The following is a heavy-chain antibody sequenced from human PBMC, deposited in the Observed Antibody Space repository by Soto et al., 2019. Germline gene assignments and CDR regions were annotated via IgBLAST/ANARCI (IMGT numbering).Heavy chain of an antibody. J-gene: IGHJ5*02. Sequence: ASVKVSCKASGYTFTSYAMHWVRQAPGQRLEWMGWINAGNGNTKYSQKFQGRVTITRDTSASTAYMEPSSLRSEDTAVYYCARGPGITMGGLFDPWGQGTLVTVSS. CDR3: ARGPGITMGGLFDP. CDR2: INAGNGNT. D-gene: IGHD3-10*01. CDR1: GYTFTSYA. V-gene: IGHV1-3*01.